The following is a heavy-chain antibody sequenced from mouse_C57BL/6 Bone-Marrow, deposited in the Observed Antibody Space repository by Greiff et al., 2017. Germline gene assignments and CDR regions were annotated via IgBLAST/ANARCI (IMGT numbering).Heavy chain of an antibody. V-gene: IGHV2-2*01. J-gene: IGHJ2*01. CDR2: VWSCGST. CDR3: DRSSGVYFGY. Sequence: QVQLQQSGPGLVQPSPSLSITCTVSGFSLTSYGVHWVRQSPGKGLEWLGVVWSCGSTDYNAAFISRLSISKDNSKSQVFFKMNSLLADDTVLYYFDRSSGVYFGYWSQGTTLSVSA. D-gene: IGHD3-1*01. CDR1: GFSLTSYG.